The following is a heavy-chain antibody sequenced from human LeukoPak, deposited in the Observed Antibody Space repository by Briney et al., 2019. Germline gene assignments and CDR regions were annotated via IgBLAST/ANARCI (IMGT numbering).Heavy chain of an antibody. D-gene: IGHD3-10*01. Sequence: ASVKVSCKASGYTFTGYGISWVRQAPGQGLEWMGWINPNSGGTNYAQKFQGRVTMTRDTSISTAYMELSRLRSDDTAVYYCARDSELLWFGELLNAFDIWGQGTMITVSS. CDR1: GYTFTGYG. V-gene: IGHV1-2*02. CDR3: ARDSELLWFGELLNAFDI. J-gene: IGHJ3*02. CDR2: INPNSGGT.